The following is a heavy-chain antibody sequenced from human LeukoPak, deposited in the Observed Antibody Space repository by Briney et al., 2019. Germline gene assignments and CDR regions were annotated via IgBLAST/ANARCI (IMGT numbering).Heavy chain of an antibody. CDR2: IYYSGRT. CDR1: GGSISSYY. J-gene: IGHJ5*02. V-gene: IGHV4-59*01. Sequence: SETLSLTCSVSGGSISSYYWSWIRQPPGRGLEWIGYIYYSGRTSYNPSLKSRVTISVDTSKNQFSLRLSSVTAADTAVYYCARVSGSYRDWFDPWGQGTLVTVSS. CDR3: ARVSGSYRDWFDP. D-gene: IGHD1-26*01.